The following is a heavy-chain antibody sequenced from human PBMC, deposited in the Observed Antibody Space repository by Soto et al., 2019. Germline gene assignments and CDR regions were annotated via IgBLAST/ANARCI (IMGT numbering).Heavy chain of an antibody. CDR1: GFTFSYYG. V-gene: IGHV3-33*01. CDR2: IWYDGSNK. J-gene: IGHJ4*02. Sequence: QVQLVESGGGVVQPGRSLRLSCAASGFTFSYYGMHWVRQAPGKGLEWVAVIWYDGSNKYYADSVKGRFTISRDNSKNTLYLQMNSLRAEDTAVYYCARALEGPFDYWGQGTLVTVSS. CDR3: ARALEGPFDY. D-gene: IGHD1-1*01.